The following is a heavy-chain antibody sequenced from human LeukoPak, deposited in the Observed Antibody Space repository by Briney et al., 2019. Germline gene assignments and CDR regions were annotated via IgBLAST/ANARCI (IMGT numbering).Heavy chain of an antibody. Sequence: ASVTVSCTASGYTFTSYYMHWVRQAPGQGLEWMGIINPSGGSTSYAQKFQGRVTMTRDTSTSTVYMELSSLRSEDTAVYYCAREMKITIFGVVTTRAWFDPWGQGTLVTVSS. CDR1: GYTFTSYY. V-gene: IGHV1-46*01. J-gene: IGHJ5*02. CDR3: AREMKITIFGVVTTRAWFDP. D-gene: IGHD3-3*01. CDR2: INPSGGST.